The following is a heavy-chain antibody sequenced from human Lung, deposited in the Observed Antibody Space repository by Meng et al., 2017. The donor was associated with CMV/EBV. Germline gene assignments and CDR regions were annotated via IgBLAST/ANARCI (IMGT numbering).Heavy chain of an antibody. CDR3: ARQYSSAYYSHY. CDR2: IRHSGDTT. D-gene: IGHD6-6*01. CDR1: GGSLSGYY. Sequence: SETLSLTCGIYGGSLSGYYWSWIRQTPGKGLEWIGEIRHSGDTTNYNPSLKSRVTISIDTSKKQFSLKLSAVTAADTAVYYCARQYSSAYYSHYWGQRTLVTVSS. J-gene: IGHJ4*02. V-gene: IGHV4-34*01.